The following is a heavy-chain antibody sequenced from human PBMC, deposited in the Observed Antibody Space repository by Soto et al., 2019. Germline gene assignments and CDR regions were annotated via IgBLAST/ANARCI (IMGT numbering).Heavy chain of an antibody. J-gene: IGHJ4*02. V-gene: IGHV1-69*06. D-gene: IGHD1-26*01. CDR1: GGTFSSYA. CDR2: IIPIFGTA. CDR3: AREGGVGATTGWD. Sequence: QVQLVQSGAEVKKPGSSVKVSCKASGGTFSSYAISWVRQAPGQGLEWMGGIIPIFGTANYAQKFQGRVTITADISTSTAYMGLSSRRSGDTAVYYWAREGGVGATTGWDWGQGTLVTVSS.